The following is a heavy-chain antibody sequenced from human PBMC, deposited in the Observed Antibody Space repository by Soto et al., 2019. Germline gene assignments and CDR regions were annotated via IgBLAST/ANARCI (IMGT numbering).Heavy chain of an antibody. CDR3: ARDLRTHWVGVGYNWFDP. Sequence: QVQLVQSGAEVKKPGSSVKVSCKASGGTFSSYAISWVRQAPGQGLEWMGGIIPIFGTANYAQKFQGRVRITADESTSMAYMELGSLKSEDTAVFYSARDLRTHWVGVGYNWFDPWGQGTLVTVSS. D-gene: IGHD3-16*01. J-gene: IGHJ5*02. V-gene: IGHV1-69*01. CDR2: IIPIFGTA. CDR1: GGTFSSYA.